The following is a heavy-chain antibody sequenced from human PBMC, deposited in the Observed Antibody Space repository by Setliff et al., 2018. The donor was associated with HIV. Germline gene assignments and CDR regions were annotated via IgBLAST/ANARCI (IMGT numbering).Heavy chain of an antibody. J-gene: IGHJ4*02. D-gene: IGHD1-26*01. Sequence: SETLSLTCAVYGGSFSGYSWSWIRQPPGKGLEWIGEITDSGSTNYTPSHKSRVTISIDTSKNQFSLKMSSVTTADTAVYYCARDQGGATDYWGQGTLVTV. CDR3: ARDQGGATDY. CDR1: GGSFSGYS. V-gene: IGHV4-34*01. CDR2: ITDSGST.